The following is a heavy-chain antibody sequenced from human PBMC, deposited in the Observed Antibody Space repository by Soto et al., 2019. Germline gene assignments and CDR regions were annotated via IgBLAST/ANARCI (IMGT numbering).Heavy chain of an antibody. V-gene: IGHV3-53*01. Sequence: VGSLRLSCAASGFTVSSNYMSWVRQAPGKGLEWVSVIYSGGSTYYADSVKGRFTISRDNSKNTLYLQMNSLRAEDTAVYYCARAIAALIFDYWGQGTLVTVSS. CDR1: GFTVSSNY. CDR3: ARAIAALIFDY. D-gene: IGHD6-6*01. J-gene: IGHJ4*02. CDR2: IYSGGST.